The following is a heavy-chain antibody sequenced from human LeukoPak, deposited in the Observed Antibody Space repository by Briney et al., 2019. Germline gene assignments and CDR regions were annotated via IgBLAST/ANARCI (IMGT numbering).Heavy chain of an antibody. Sequence: SVTVSCKASGGTFSSYAISWVRQAPGQGLEWMGGIIPIFGTANYAQKFQGRVTITTDESTSTAYMELSSLRSEDTAVYYCARGVMVRGVNSYYYYYYMDVWGKGTTVTVSS. CDR3: ARGVMVRGVNSYYYYYYMDV. J-gene: IGHJ6*03. CDR2: IIPIFGTA. V-gene: IGHV1-69*05. D-gene: IGHD3-10*01. CDR1: GGTFSSYA.